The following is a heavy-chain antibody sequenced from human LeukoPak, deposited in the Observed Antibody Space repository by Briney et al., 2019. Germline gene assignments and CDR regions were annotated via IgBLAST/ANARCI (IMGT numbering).Heavy chain of an antibody. Sequence: SETLSLTCTVSGGSISSYYWSWIRQPPGKGLEWIGYIYYSGSTNYNPSLKSRVTISADTSKNQFSLKLSSVTAADTAVYYCARHPPYGSGSYYSDYWGQGTLVTVSS. CDR1: GGSISSYY. D-gene: IGHD3-10*01. CDR2: IYYSGST. CDR3: ARHPPYGSGSYYSDY. V-gene: IGHV4-59*08. J-gene: IGHJ4*02.